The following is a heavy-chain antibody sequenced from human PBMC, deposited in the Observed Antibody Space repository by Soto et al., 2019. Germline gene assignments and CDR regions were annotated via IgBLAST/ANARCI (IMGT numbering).Heavy chain of an antibody. CDR1: GFPFSSYV. CDR2: ISGGGSNT. V-gene: IGHV3-23*01. J-gene: IGHJ4*02. D-gene: IGHD4-4*01. Sequence: AGSLRLSCAASGFPFSSYVMSWVRQAPGKGLEWVSGISGGGSNTFYADYVKGRFTISRDNSKNTLLLQMNSLGAEDTAVYYCAKDSNKYSSSLRGRYFDYWGQGIGVTVSS. CDR3: AKDSNKYSSSLRGRYFDY.